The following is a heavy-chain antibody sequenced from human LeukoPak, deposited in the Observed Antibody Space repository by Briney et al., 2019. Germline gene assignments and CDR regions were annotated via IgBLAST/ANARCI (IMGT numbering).Heavy chain of an antibody. CDR2: IYYSGNT. CDR1: GGSISRTSSY. Sequence: SETLSLTCTVSGGSISRTSSYWGWIRRPPGKGLEWIGTIYYSGNTYYNPSLKSRVTISVDTSKNQFSLKLSSVTAADTAVYYRARLLGGSYFPYFDYWGQGTLVTVSS. CDR3: ARLLGGSYFPYFDY. D-gene: IGHD1-26*01. J-gene: IGHJ4*02. V-gene: IGHV4-39*01.